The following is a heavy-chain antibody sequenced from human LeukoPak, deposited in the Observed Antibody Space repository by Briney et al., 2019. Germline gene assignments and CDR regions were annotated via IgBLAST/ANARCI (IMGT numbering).Heavy chain of an antibody. CDR2: ISTSGGTT. CDR3: LRGDRRDY. J-gene: IGHJ4*02. V-gene: IGHV3-23*01. CDR1: GFTFSSYA. Sequence: GGSLRLSCAASGFTFSSYAMSWVRQAPGKGLAWVSLISTSGGTTFYADSVKGRFTISRDNAKDSLYLQMNSLRVEDTAVYYCLRGDRRDYWGQGTLVTVSS.